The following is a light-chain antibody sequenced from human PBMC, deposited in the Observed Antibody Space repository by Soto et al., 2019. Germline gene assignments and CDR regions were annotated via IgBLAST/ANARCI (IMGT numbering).Light chain of an antibody. V-gene: IGLV1-40*01. CDR1: SSNIGAGYD. Sequence: QSLLTQPPSVSGAPGQWVTISCTGSSSNIGAGYDVHWYQQVPGTAPKLLIYGNSNRPSGVPDRFSGSKSGTSASLAITGLQAEDEADYYCQSYDSSLSGSVVFGGGTKLTVL. J-gene: IGLJ2*01. CDR2: GNS. CDR3: QSYDSSLSGSVV.